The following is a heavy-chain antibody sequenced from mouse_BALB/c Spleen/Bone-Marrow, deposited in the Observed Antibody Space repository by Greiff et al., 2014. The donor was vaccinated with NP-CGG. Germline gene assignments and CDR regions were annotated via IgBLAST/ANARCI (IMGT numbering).Heavy chain of an antibody. V-gene: IGHV2-9*02. Sequence: QVQVVQSGPGLVAPSQSLSITCTVSGFSLTSYGVHWVRQPPGKGLEWLGVIWAGGSTNYNSALMSRLSISKDNSKSQVFLKMNSLQTDDTAVFYCARGSTTATLAYWGQGTLVTVSA. D-gene: IGHD1-2*01. J-gene: IGHJ3*01. CDR2: IWAGGST. CDR3: ARGSTTATLAY. CDR1: GFSLTSYG.